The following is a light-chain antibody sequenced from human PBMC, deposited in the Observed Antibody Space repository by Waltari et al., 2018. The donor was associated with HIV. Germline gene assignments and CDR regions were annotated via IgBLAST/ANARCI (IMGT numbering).Light chain of an antibody. CDR2: EAS. J-gene: IGKJ4*01. V-gene: IGKV3-11*01. CDR1: ERLSNY. CDR3: QQRNSWPPTLT. Sequence: EIVVTQSPATLSLSPGERATLPCRASERLSNYLVWYHQKPGQAPRLLIYEASKRATGIPARFSGSQAGTEFTLTISNLEPEDFAVYFCQQRNSWPPTLTFAGGTRVEI.